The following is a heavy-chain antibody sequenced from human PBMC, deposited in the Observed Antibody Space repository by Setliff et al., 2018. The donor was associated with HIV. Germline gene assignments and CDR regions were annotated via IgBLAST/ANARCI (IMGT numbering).Heavy chain of an antibody. D-gene: IGHD6-6*01. CDR2: INHSGNT. J-gene: IGHJ4*02. CDR1: GASITNDSFY. CDR3: ARHRASSSGFPLDF. V-gene: IGHV4-39*01. Sequence: PSETLSLTCTVSGASITNDSFYWGWLRQPPGKEPEWIGSINHSGNTYYYPSLKSRVTMSVDTSKNQFSLRLSSVTATDTAVYYCARHRASSSGFPLDFWGQGSLVTVSS.